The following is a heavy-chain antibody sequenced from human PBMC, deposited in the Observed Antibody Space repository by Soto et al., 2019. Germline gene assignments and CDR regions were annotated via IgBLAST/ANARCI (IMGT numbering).Heavy chain of an antibody. D-gene: IGHD3-9*01. CDR3: ARIGPNDTGYDY. CDR2: HYSGGST. V-gene: IGHV3-53*05. CDR1: GFSVSSNY. J-gene: IGHJ4*02. Sequence: PGGSLRLSCAISGFSVSSNYLSWVRQAPGKGLEWVSVHYSGGSTYYAPKFQGRVMLTRDTSTSTVYMDLSRLKSDDTAVYYCARIGPNDTGYDYWGQGTLVTVSS.